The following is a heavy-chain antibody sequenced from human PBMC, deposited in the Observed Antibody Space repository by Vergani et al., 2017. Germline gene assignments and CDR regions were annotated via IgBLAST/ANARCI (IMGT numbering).Heavy chain of an antibody. CDR3: ARVEPEESNYYYYGMDV. V-gene: IGHV1-69*02. J-gene: IGHJ6*02. Sequence: QVQLVQSGAEVKKPGSSVKVSCKASGVTFSSYTISWVRQAPGQGLEWMGRIIPIRGIANYAQKFQGRVTITPDKSTSTAYMELSRLRSEDTAVYYCARVEPEESNYYYYGMDVWGQGTTVTVSS. D-gene: IGHD6-6*01. CDR1: GVTFSSYT. CDR2: IIPIRGIA.